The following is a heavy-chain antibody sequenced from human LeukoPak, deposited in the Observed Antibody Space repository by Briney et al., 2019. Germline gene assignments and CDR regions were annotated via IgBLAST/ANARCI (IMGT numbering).Heavy chain of an antibody. J-gene: IGHJ4*02. D-gene: IGHD3-22*01. CDR3: AKDHSDDSSGYYYVTLPDY. CDR2: IRYDGSDK. CDR1: GFTFSSYG. Sequence: GGSLRLSCAASGFTFSSYGMHWVRQAPGKGLEWVAFIRYDGSDKYYADSVKGRFTISRDNSKNTLYLQMNSLRAEDTAVYYCAKDHSDDSSGYYYVTLPDYWGQGTLVTVSS. V-gene: IGHV3-30*02.